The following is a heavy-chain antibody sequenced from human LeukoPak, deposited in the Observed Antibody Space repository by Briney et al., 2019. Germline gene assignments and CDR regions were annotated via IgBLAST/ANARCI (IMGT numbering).Heavy chain of an antibody. J-gene: IGHJ4*02. V-gene: IGHV3-23*01. CDR3: AKAPLGRCTGAICYSFDY. CDR1: GGSISSYY. D-gene: IGHD2-8*02. Sequence: PSETLSLTCTVSGGSISSYYWSWVRQTPGKGLEWVAATSSSDAGTYHADSVRGRFTISRDNSKNTLYLQMNSLRAEDAAVYYCAKAPLGRCTGAICYSFDYWGQGTLVTVSS. CDR2: TSSSDAGT.